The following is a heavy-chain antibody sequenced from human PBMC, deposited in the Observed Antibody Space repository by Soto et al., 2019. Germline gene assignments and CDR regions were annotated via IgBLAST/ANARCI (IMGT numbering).Heavy chain of an antibody. CDR1: GFTFSSYA. J-gene: IGHJ4*02. V-gene: IGHV3-30-3*01. CDR2: ISYDGSNK. Sequence: QVQLVESGGGVVQPGRSLRLSCAASGFTFSSYAMHWVRQAPGKGLEWVAVISYDGSNKYYADSVKGRFTISRDNSKNTLYRKMNSLRAEETAVYYWARRRDDYDSSGYYSAFDSWAREPWSPSPQ. D-gene: IGHD3-22*01. CDR3: ARRRDDYDSSGYYSAFDS.